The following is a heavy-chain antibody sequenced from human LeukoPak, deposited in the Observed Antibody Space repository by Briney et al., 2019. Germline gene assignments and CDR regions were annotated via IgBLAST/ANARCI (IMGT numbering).Heavy chain of an antibody. Sequence: SETLSLTCTASSGSISTSNYYWGWVRQPPGKALEWIGNIFYSGSTYYSPSLKSRVTISLDTSRNQFSLKLNSVTAADTAVYYCARATDQWAFDIWGQGTMVTVSS. CDR3: ARATDQWAFDI. V-gene: IGHV4-39*07. CDR1: SGSISTSNYY. CDR2: IFYSGST. D-gene: IGHD4-11*01. J-gene: IGHJ3*02.